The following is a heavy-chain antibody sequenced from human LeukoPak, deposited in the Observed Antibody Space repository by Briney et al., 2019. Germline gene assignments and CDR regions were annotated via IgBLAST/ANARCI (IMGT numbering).Heavy chain of an antibody. D-gene: IGHD3-22*01. Sequence: PSGTLSLTCAVSGGSISSSNWWSWVRQPPGKGLEWIGEIYHSGSTNYNPSLKSRVTISVDKSKNQFSLKLSSVTAADTAVYYCARSQYYYDSSGYRPGAFDIWGQGTMVTVSS. CDR1: GGSISSSNW. V-gene: IGHV4-4*02. CDR3: ARSQYYYDSSGYRPGAFDI. CDR2: IYHSGST. J-gene: IGHJ3*02.